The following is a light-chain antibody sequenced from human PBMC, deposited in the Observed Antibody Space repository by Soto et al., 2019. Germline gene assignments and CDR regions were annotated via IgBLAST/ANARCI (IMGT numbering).Light chain of an antibody. Sequence: QSALAQPASVSGSPGQSITISCTGISTDVGSHDLVSWYKHPPGKAPKLIIYEGSKRPSGVSNRFSGSKSGNTASLTISWLQAEDEADYYCCSYAGSSALLVGGGTKLTVL. V-gene: IGLV2-23*01. CDR3: CSYAGSSALL. CDR1: STDVGSHDL. CDR2: EGS. J-gene: IGLJ2*01.